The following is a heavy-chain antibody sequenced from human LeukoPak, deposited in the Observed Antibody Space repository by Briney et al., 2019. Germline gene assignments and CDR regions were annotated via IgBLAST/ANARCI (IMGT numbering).Heavy chain of an antibody. CDR1: GFTFSSYG. Sequence: GRSLRLSCAASGFTFSSYGMHWVRQAPGKGLEWVAVISYDGSNKYYADSVKGRFTISRDNYKNTLYLQMNSLRAEDTAVYYCAKEAKSSDYYYYGMDVWGQGTTVTVSS. CDR3: AKEAKSSDYYYYGMDV. CDR2: ISYDGSNK. V-gene: IGHV3-30*18. J-gene: IGHJ6*02.